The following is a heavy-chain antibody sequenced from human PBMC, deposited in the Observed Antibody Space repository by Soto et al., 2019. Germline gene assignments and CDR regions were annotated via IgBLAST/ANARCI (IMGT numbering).Heavy chain of an antibody. CDR2: ISAYNGNT. Sequence: ASVKVSCKASGYTFTSYGISWVRQAPGQGLEWMGWISAYNGNTNYAQKFQGRVTMTTDTSTSTAYMELRSLRSEDTAVYYCARLNDLGYNWFDPWGQGALVTVSS. V-gene: IGHV1-18*01. D-gene: IGHD3-16*01. CDR1: GYTFTSYG. CDR3: ARLNDLGYNWFDP. J-gene: IGHJ5*02.